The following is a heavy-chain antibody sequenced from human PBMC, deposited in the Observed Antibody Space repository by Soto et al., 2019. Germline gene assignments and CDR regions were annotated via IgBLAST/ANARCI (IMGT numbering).Heavy chain of an antibody. J-gene: IGHJ6*02. D-gene: IGHD6-13*01. CDR1: GFTFNNYG. V-gene: IGHV3-33*01. Sequence: QVQLVESGGGVVQPGRSLRLSCAASGFTFNNYGMHWVRQAPGKGLEWLAVIWNDGSNNYYANSVKGRFTISRDNTKNTLYLQMDRLRGEDTAVYYCARRQIPPPARGAANARGGMDVWGQGTTVTVSS. CDR3: ARRQIPPPARGAANARGGMDV. CDR2: IWNDGSNN.